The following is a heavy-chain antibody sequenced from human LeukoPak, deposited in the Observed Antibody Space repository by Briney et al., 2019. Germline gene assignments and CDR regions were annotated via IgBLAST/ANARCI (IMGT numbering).Heavy chain of an antibody. V-gene: IGHV3-74*01. CDR3: ARWIQFYYYMDV. CDR2: INSDGSST. CDR1: GFTFSNYA. J-gene: IGHJ6*03. Sequence: GRSLRLSCAASGFTFSNYAMHWVRQAPGKGLVWVSRINSDGSSTSYADSVKGRFTISRDNAKNTLYLQMNSLRAEDTAVYYCARWIQFYYYMDVWGKGTTVTISS. D-gene: IGHD2-2*03.